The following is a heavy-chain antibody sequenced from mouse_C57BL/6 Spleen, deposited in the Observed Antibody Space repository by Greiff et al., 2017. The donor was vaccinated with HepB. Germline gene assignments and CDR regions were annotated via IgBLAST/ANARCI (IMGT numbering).Heavy chain of an antibody. CDR3: ARSSYGYDAGYFDV. D-gene: IGHD2-2*01. V-gene: IGHV1-69*01. Sequence: QVQLKQPGAELVMPGASVKLSCKASGYTFTSYWMHWVKQRPGQGLEWIGEIDPSDSYTNYNQKFKGKSTLTVDKSSSTAYMQLSSLTSEDSAVYYCARSSYGYDAGYFDVWGTGTTVTVSS. J-gene: IGHJ1*03. CDR2: IDPSDSYT. CDR1: GYTFTSYW.